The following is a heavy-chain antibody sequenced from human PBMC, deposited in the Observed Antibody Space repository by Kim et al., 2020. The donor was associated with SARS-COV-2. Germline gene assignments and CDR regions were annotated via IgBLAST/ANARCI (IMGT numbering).Heavy chain of an antibody. J-gene: IGHJ6*01. Sequence: GGSLRLSCAASGFTFSSYAMHWVRLAPGKGLEWVAVISYDGSNKYYVDSVKGRFTISRDNSKNTLYLQMNSLRAEDTAVYYCVREFYDFWSGYYIGYYY. D-gene: IGHD3-3*01. V-gene: IGHV3-30*04. CDR1: GFTFSSYA. CDR3: VREFYDFWSGYYIGYYY. CDR2: ISYDGSNK.